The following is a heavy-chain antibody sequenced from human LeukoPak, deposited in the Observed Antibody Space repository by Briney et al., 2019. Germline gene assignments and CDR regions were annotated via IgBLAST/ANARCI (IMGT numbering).Heavy chain of an antibody. CDR2: ISWNSGSI. D-gene: IGHD6-19*01. Sequence: SLRLSCAASGFTFDDYAMHWVRQAPGKGLEWVSGISWNSGSIGYADSVKGRFTISRDNAKNSLYLQMDSLRAEDTAVYYCARGWAHFDYWGQGTLVTVSS. J-gene: IGHJ4*02. CDR1: GFTFDDYA. CDR3: ARGWAHFDY. V-gene: IGHV3-9*01.